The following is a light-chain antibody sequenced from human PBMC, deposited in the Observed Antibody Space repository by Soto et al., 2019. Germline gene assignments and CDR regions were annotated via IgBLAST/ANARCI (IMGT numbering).Light chain of an antibody. Sequence: EIVMTQSPATLSVSPGERATLSCRAHQSVSSNLAWYQQRPGQAPRLLIYGASTRATGIPARFSGSGSGTEFTLTISSLQSEDFAVYYCQQYNSWPPFTFGQGTRLEIK. CDR1: QSVSSN. CDR2: GAS. V-gene: IGKV3-15*01. CDR3: QQYNSWPPFT. J-gene: IGKJ5*01.